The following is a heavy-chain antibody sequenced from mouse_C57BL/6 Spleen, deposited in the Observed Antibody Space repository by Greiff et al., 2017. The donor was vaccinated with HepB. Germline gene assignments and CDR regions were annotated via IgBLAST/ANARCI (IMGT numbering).Heavy chain of an antibody. J-gene: IGHJ2*01. CDR1: GFTFTDYY. D-gene: IGHD2-1*01. Sequence: EVQLQQSGAELVRPGASVKLSCTASGFTFTDYYMHWVKQRPEQGLEWIGRIDPADGDTDYAPKFQGKATVTADTSSSTAYLQLSSLTSEDTAVYYCTTREGNKDYGDWGKGITVT. V-gene: IGHV14-1*01. CDR3: TTREGNKDYGD. CDR2: IDPADGDT.